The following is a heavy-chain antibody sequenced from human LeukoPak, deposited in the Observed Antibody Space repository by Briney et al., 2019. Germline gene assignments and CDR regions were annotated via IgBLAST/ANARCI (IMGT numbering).Heavy chain of an antibody. CDR1: GGSFSGYY. V-gene: IGHV4-34*01. Sequence: SETLSLTCAVYGGSFSGYYWSWIRQPPGKGLEWIGEINHSGSTNYNPSLKSRVTISVDTSKNQFSLKPSSVTAADTAVYYCARARLLESGYYSGYYYGMDVWGQGTTVTVSS. CDR2: INHSGST. CDR3: ARARLLESGYYSGYYYGMDV. J-gene: IGHJ6*02. D-gene: IGHD3-3*01.